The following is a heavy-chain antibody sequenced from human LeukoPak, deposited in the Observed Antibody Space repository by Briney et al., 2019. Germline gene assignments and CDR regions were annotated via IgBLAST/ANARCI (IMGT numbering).Heavy chain of an antibody. CDR3: AGFIEPSGIDY. CDR2: IYYSGST. Sequence: NSSETLSLTCTVSGGSISSHYWSWLRQPPGKGLEWIGYIYYSGSTNYNPSLKSRVTISVDTSKNQFSLKLSSVTAADTAVYYCAGFIEPSGIDYWGQGTLVTVSS. D-gene: IGHD3-10*01. J-gene: IGHJ4*02. V-gene: IGHV4-59*11. CDR1: GGSISSHY.